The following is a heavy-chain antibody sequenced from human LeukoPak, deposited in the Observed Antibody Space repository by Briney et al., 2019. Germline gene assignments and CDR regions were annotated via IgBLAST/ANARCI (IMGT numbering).Heavy chain of an antibody. D-gene: IGHD3-10*01. V-gene: IGHV4-59*11. CDR3: AKDIYGSGSYYGNGLDV. CDR2: INYSGST. J-gene: IGHJ6*02. CDR1: GGSISNHY. Sequence: SETLSLTSTVSGGSISNHYWSWIRQPPGKGLEWIGNINYSGSTKYNPSLKSRVAMSVDTSKNQFSLKLSSVTAADTAVYYCAKDIYGSGSYYGNGLDVWGRGTTVTVSS.